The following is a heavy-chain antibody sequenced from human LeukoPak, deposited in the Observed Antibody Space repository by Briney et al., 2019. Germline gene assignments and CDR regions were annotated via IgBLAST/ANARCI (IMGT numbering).Heavy chain of an antibody. CDR3: ARDRFSAVAGTGFDY. J-gene: IGHJ4*02. D-gene: IGHD6-19*01. CDR2: IKQDGSEK. V-gene: IGHV3-7*01. CDR1: GFTFSSYW. Sequence: GGSLRLSCAASGFTFSSYWMSWVRQASGKGLEWVANIKQDGSEKYYVDSVKGRFTISRDNAKNSLYLQMNSLRAEDTAVYYCARDRFSAVAGTGFDYWGQGTLVTVSS.